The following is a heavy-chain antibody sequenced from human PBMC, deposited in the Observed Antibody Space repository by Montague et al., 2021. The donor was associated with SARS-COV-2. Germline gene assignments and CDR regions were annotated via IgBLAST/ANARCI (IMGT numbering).Heavy chain of an antibody. Sequence: SLRLSCAASGFTFSSYAMSWVRQAPGKGLEWVSAISGSGGSTYYADSVKGRFTISRDNSKNTLYLQMNSLRAEDTAVYYCAKDFPGDDYGGYGGDYYYYGMDVWGQGTTVTVSS. J-gene: IGHJ6*02. CDR3: AKDFPGDDYGGYGGDYYYYGMDV. D-gene: IGHD4-17*01. CDR2: ISGSGGST. V-gene: IGHV3-23*01. CDR1: GFTFSSYA.